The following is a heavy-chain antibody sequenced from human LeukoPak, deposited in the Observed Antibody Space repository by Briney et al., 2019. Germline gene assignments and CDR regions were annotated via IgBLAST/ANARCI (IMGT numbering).Heavy chain of an antibody. J-gene: IGHJ4*02. CDR3: ARISPDYGGNQFDY. V-gene: IGHV3-30-3*01. D-gene: IGHD4-17*01. CDR2: ISYDGSNK. CDR1: GFTFSSYA. Sequence: GGSLRLSCAASGFTFSSYAVHWVRQAPGKGLEWVAVISYDGSNKYYADSVKGRFTISRDNSKNTLYLQMSSLRAEDTAVYYCARISPDYGGNQFDYWGQGTLVTVSS.